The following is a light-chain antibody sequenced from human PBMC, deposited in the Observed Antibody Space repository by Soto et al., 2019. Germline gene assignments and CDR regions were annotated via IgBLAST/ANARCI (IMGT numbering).Light chain of an antibody. CDR1: QSLTSDY. V-gene: IGKV3-20*01. J-gene: IGKJ1*01. CDR3: QQYGRSLWT. Sequence: EIVLTQSPGTLSLSPGERVTLSCRASQSLTSDYLSWYQQRPGQSPRLLIYDTDRRATDVPDRFRGSGSGTDFTLTITRLEPEDFAVYFCQQYGRSLWTFGQGTKVEIK. CDR2: DTD.